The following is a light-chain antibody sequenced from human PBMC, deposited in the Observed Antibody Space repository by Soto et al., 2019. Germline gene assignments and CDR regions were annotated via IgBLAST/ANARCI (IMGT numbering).Light chain of an antibody. CDR1: QSVSSSY. CDR2: GTS. CDR3: QHYGGSPSFT. Sequence: EIVLTQSPGPLSLSPGERATLSCRASQSVSSSYLGWYQQKPGQAPRLLIYGTSGRATGIPDRFSGSGSGTDFTLTISRLEPEDFAVYYCQHYGGSPSFTFGPGTKVDIK. V-gene: IGKV3-20*01. J-gene: IGKJ3*01.